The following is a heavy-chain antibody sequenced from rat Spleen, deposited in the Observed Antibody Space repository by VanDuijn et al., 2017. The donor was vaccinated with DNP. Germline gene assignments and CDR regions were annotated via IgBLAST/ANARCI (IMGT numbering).Heavy chain of an antibody. CDR3: ARWAYGYNYFDY. Sequence: EVQLQESGPGLVKPSQSLSLTCSVTGYSITSYYWGWIRKFPGNKMEWMGYISYSGDTSHHPLLKSRISISRDTSKNQFFLQLNSVTTEDTATYYCARWAYGYNYFDYWGQGVMVTVSS. CDR1: GYSITSYY. D-gene: IGHD1-9*01. J-gene: IGHJ2*01. V-gene: IGHV3-1*01. CDR2: ISYSGDT.